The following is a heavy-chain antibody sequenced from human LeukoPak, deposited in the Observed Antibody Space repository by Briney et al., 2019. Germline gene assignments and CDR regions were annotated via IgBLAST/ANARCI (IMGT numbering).Heavy chain of an antibody. V-gene: IGHV4-59*08. Sequence: PSETLSLTCTVSGGSISSYYWSWIRQPPGKGLEWIGYIYYSGSTNYNPSLKSRVTISVDTSKNQFSLKLSSVTAADTAVYYCARVGVTMDYYYYMDVWGKGTTVTVSS. D-gene: IGHD3-10*01. CDR1: GGSISSYY. CDR2: IYYSGST. J-gene: IGHJ6*03. CDR3: ARVGVTMDYYYYMDV.